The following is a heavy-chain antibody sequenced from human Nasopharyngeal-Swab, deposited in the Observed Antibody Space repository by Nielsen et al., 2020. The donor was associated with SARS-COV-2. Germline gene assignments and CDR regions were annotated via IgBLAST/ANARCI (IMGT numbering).Heavy chain of an antibody. D-gene: IGHD3-22*01. CDR3: ARAHMIVVPDAFDI. CDR2: IIPILGIA. CDR1: GGTFSSYA. V-gene: IGHV1-69*10. Sequence: SVKVSCKASGGTFSSYAISWVRQAPGQGLEWMGGIIPILGIANYAPKFQGRVTITADKSTSTAYMELSSLRSEDTAVYYCARAHMIVVPDAFDIWGQGTMVTVSS. J-gene: IGHJ3*02.